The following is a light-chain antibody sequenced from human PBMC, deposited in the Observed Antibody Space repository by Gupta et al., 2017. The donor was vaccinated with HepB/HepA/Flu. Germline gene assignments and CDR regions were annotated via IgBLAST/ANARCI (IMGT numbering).Light chain of an antibody. CDR3: QQSYTTLT. J-gene: IGKJ1*01. CDR1: QSISTD. V-gene: IGKV1-39*01. Sequence: DIQMTQSPASLSALVGYRVTITCRASQSISTDLIWYKQKPGKGPKLLIYAASSLQSGVPSRFSGSGSGTAFTLTISSLQREDFESYYCQQSYTTLTFGQGTKVEIK. CDR2: AAS.